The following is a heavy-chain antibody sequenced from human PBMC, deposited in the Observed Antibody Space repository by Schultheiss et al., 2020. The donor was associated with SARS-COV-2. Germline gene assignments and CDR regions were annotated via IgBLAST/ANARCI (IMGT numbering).Heavy chain of an antibody. J-gene: IGHJ4*02. CDR1: GGSFSDFY. CDR2: INHRGST. D-gene: IGHD1-26*01. V-gene: IGHV4-34*01. CDR3: ARLQVWDKGPTANFDS. Sequence: SQTLSLTCAVYGGSFSDFYWSWIRQPPGKGLEWIGEINHRGSTNYNPSLKSRVTISVDTSKNQFSLTLNSVSAADTAVYYCARLQVWDKGPTANFDSWGRGSLVTVSS.